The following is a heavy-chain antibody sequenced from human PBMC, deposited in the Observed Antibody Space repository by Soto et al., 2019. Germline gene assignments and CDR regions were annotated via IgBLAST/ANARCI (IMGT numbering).Heavy chain of an antibody. V-gene: IGHV1-69*12. CDR1: GGTFSSYA. D-gene: IGHD6-19*01. CDR3: ARGYSSGWEERVEYFQH. Sequence: QVQLVQSGAEVKKPGSSVKVSCKASGGTFSSYAISWVRQARGQGLEWMGGIIPIFGTANYAQKFQGRVTITADESTSTAYMELSSLRSEDTAVYYCARGYSSGWEERVEYFQHWGQGTLVTVSS. J-gene: IGHJ1*01. CDR2: IIPIFGTA.